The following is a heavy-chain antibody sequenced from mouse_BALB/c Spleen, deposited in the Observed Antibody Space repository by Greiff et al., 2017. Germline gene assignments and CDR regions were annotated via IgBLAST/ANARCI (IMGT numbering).Heavy chain of an antibody. CDR1: GYTFTSYV. V-gene: IGHV1-14*01. Sequence: VRLQQSGPELVKPGASVKMSCKASGYTFTSYVMHWVKQKPGQGLEWIGYINPYNDGTKYNEKFKGKATLTSDKSSSTAYMELSSLTSEDSAVYYCARGGFYYGSSSVAMDYWGQGTSVTVSS. J-gene: IGHJ4*01. CDR3: ARGGFYYGSSSVAMDY. D-gene: IGHD1-1*01. CDR2: INPYNDGT.